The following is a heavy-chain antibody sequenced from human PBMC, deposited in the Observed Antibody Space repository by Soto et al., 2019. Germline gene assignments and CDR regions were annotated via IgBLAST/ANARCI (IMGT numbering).Heavy chain of an antibody. CDR3: ARRSSSSPRNNRIIRGNNYYYYYMDV. V-gene: IGHV4-34*01. CDR1: GGSFSGYY. D-gene: IGHD6-13*01. Sequence: QVQLQQWGAGLLKPSETLSLTCAVYGGSFSGYYWSWIRQPPGKGLEWFGEINHSGSTNYNPSLKSRVTLTVDTSKNQFTLKLSSVTAADTAVDYCARRSSSSPRNNRIIRGNNYYYYYMDVWGKGTTVTVSS. CDR2: INHSGST. J-gene: IGHJ6*03.